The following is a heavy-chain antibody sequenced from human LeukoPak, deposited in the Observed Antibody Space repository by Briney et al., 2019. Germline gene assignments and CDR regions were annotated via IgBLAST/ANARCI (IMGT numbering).Heavy chain of an antibody. J-gene: IGHJ4*02. D-gene: IGHD6-19*01. V-gene: IGHV1-2*02. CDR3: ARDLHSGIAVAGEFDY. Sequence: GASVKVSCKASGYTFTGYYMHWLRQAPGQELEWMGWINPNSGGTNYAQKFQGRVTMTRDTSISTAYMELSRLRSDDTAVYYCARDLHSGIAVAGEFDYWGQGALGTVSS. CDR2: INPNSGGT. CDR1: GYTFTGYY.